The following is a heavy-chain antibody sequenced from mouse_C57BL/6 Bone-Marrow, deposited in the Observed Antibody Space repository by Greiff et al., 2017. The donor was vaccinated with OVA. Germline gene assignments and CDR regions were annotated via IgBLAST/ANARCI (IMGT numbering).Heavy chain of an antibody. V-gene: IGHV1-69*01. Sequence: QVQLQQPGAELVMPGASVKLSCKASGYTFTSYWMHWVKQRPGKGLEWIGEIDPSDSYTNYNQKFKGKSTLTVDKSSSTAYMQLSSLTSEDSAVYYCARSPYYGSSPSYAMDYWGQGTSVTVSA. CDR3: ARSPYYGSSPSYAMDY. CDR1: GYTFTSYW. J-gene: IGHJ4*01. D-gene: IGHD1-1*01. CDR2: IDPSDSYT.